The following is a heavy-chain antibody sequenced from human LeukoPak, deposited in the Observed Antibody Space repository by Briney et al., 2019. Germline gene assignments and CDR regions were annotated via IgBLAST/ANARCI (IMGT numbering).Heavy chain of an antibody. J-gene: IGHJ6*03. CDR2: MNPNSGNT. CDR1: GCTFASYD. CDR3: ARDFPDIVVVPAAISLYYYYYMDV. D-gene: IGHD2-2*02. Sequence: GASVKVSCKASGCTFASYDINWVRQATGQGLEWMGWMNPNSGNTGYAQKFQGRVTMTTDTSTSTAYMELRSLRSDDTAVYYCARDFPDIVVVPAAISLYYYYYMDVWGKGTTVTVSS. V-gene: IGHV1-8*01.